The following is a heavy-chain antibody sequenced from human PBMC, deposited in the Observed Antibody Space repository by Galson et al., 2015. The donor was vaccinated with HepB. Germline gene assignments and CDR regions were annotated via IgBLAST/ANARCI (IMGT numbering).Heavy chain of an antibody. V-gene: IGHV1-18*01. CDR3: ARDTAYGDSSLCY. J-gene: IGHJ4*02. D-gene: IGHD4-17*01. Sequence: SVKVSCKASGYTFPNYGVSWVRQAPGLGLEWMGWISGYNGNRQYAQKFQGRVTMTTDTSTNTVYLELRSLRSDDTAVYYCARDTAYGDSSLCYWGQGTLVTVSS. CDR2: ISGYNGNR. CDR1: GYTFPNYG.